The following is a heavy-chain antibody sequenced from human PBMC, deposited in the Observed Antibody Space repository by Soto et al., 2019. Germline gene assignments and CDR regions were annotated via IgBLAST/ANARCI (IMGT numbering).Heavy chain of an antibody. V-gene: IGHV1-18*01. J-gene: IGHJ6*02. Sequence: QVQLVQSGAEVKKPGASVKVSCKTSGYTFNNYGISWVRQAPGQGLEWMGWISDYNGNTNYPQKFQGRVTMTTDTSXXTGYMVLTSLRSDDTAVYYCARDGYYDSGSYGMDVWGRGTTVTVSS. CDR2: ISDYNGNT. CDR1: GYTFNNYG. D-gene: IGHD3-10*01. CDR3: ARDGYYDSGSYGMDV.